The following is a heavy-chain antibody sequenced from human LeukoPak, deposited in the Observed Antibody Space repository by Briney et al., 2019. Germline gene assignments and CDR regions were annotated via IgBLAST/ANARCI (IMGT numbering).Heavy chain of an antibody. CDR3: ARGGSGYDFDF. J-gene: IGHJ4*02. CDR2: IWYDGSNK. CDR1: GFTFTSYG. V-gene: IGHV3-33*01. D-gene: IGHD5-12*01. Sequence: GGSLRLSCAASGFTFTSYGMHWVRQAPGKGLEWVAVIWYDGSNKYYVDSVKGRFTISRDNSKNTLYLQMNSLRAEDTAVYYCARGGSGYDFDFWGQGTLVTVSP.